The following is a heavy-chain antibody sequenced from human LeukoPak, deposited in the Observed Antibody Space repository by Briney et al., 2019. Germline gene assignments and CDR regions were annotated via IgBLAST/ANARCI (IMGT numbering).Heavy chain of an antibody. J-gene: IGHJ6*02. Sequence: PGGSLRLSCAASGFTFSSYEMNSVRQAPGKWLECVSYISSSVSNIYYADSVKGRFTISRDNAKNSLYRQMNSLRAEDTAVYYCARDRPDCSGGSCYSRDYYYGMDVWGQGTTVTVSS. CDR3: ARDRPDCSGGSCYSRDYYYGMDV. D-gene: IGHD2-15*01. V-gene: IGHV3-48*03. CDR2: ISSSVSNI. CDR1: GFTFSSYE.